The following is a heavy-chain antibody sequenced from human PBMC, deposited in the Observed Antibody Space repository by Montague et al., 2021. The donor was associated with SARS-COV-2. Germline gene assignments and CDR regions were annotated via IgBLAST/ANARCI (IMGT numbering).Heavy chain of an antibody. Sequence: SLRLSCAASGFTFSSYAMSWVRQAPGKGLEGVSAITGSGGGTYYAGSVKGRFTISKDNSKNMLYLQMNSLRAEDTAVYYCAKDQVYSGSYFADWGQGTLVTVSS. V-gene: IGHV3-23*01. J-gene: IGHJ4*02. D-gene: IGHD1-26*01. CDR1: GFTFSSYA. CDR3: AKDQVYSGSYFAD. CDR2: ITGSGGGT.